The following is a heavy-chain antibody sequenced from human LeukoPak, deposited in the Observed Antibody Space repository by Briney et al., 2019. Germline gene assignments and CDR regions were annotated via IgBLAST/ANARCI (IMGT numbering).Heavy chain of an antibody. J-gene: IGHJ4*02. CDR2: ITGAGDNT. CDR1: GFTFSRFA. D-gene: IGHD3-22*01. CDR3: AKVSLESSNYYHDF. Sequence: QPGGSLRLSCAASGFTFSRFAMSWVRQAPGRGLEWVSVITGAGDNTYYADFVRGQFTISRDNSKNTLYLQMNSLRAEDSAVYYCAKVSLESSNYYHDFWGQGTMVSVSS. V-gene: IGHV3-23*01.